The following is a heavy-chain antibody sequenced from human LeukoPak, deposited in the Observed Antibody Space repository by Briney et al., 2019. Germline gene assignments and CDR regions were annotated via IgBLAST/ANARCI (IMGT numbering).Heavy chain of an antibody. V-gene: IGHV3-53*01. D-gene: IGHD2-15*01. CDR1: GLTVSNNY. J-gene: IGHJ4*02. CDR2: IYSGGST. CDR3: ARDRHCSGGSCSGL. Sequence: PGGSLRLSCAASGLTVSNNYMKWARQAPGKGLEGVSLIYSGGSTYYSDSVKGRFTISRDNPKNTVYLQMNNLRAEDTAVYYCARDRHCSGGSCSGLWGQGTLVTVSS.